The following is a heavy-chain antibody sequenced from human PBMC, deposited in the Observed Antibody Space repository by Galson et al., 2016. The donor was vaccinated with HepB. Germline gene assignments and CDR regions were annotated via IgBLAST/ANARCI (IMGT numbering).Heavy chain of an antibody. J-gene: IGHJ6*02. CDR3: ARGYYNAMDV. CDR2: IYYSGNT. Sequence: SETLSLTCTVSGGSISSSSYYWGWIRQPPGKGLEWIGSIYYSGNTYYNPSLKGRVTISGDTSKNQFSLKLSSVTAADTAVYYCARGYYNAMDVWGQGATVTVSS. CDR1: GGSISSSSYY. V-gene: IGHV4-39*01.